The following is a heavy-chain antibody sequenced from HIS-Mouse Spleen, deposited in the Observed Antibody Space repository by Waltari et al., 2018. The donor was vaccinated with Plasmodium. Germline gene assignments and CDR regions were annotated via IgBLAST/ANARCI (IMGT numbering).Heavy chain of an antibody. V-gene: IGHV4-39*07. J-gene: IGHJ4*02. D-gene: IGHD1-7*01. CDR1: VGSLSSSSYY. Sequence: QLQLQESGPGLVKPSETLCLTCTVSVGSLSSSSYYWGWIRHPPGKGLEWIGSIYYSGSTYYNPSLKSRVTISVDTSKNQFSLKLSSVTAADTAMYYCARDRITGTSYFDYWGQGTLVTVSS. CDR3: ARDRITGTSYFDY. CDR2: IYYSGST.